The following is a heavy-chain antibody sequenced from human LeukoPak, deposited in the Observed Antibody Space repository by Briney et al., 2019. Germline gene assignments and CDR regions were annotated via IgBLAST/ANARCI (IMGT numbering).Heavy chain of an antibody. CDR2: ISSNGGST. CDR1: GFTFSSYA. J-gene: IGHJ4*02. D-gene: IGHD4-23*01. Sequence: GGSLRLSCAASGFTFSSYAMHWVRQAPGKGLEYVATISSNGGSTYYANSVKGRFTISRDNSKNTLYLQMGSLRAEDMAVYYCARDGVVTGPGYYDYWGQGTLVIVSS. V-gene: IGHV3-64*01. CDR3: ARDGVVTGPGYYDY.